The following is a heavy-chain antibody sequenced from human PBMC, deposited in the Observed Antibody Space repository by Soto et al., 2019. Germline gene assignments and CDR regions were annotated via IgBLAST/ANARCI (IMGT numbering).Heavy chain of an antibody. CDR3: ARGRGYYYDSSGYYFDY. V-gene: IGHV6-1*01. CDR2: TYYRSKWYN. CDR1: GDSVSSNSAA. J-gene: IGHJ4*02. D-gene: IGHD3-22*01. Sequence: PSQTLSLTCAISGDSVSSNSAAWNWIRQSPSRGLEWLGRTYYRSKWYNDYAVSVKSRITINPDTSKNQFSLKLNSVTPEDTAVYYCARGRGYYYDSSGYYFDYWGQGTLVTVS.